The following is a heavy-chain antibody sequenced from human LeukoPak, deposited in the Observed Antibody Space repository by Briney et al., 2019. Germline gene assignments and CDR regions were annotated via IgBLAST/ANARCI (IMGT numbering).Heavy chain of an antibody. D-gene: IGHD3-10*01. J-gene: IGHJ4*02. V-gene: IGHV4-39*01. Sequence: SETLSLTCTVSGGSISSSSYYWGWIRQPPGKGLEWIGSIYYSGSTYYNPSLKSRVTISVDTSKNQFSLKLSSVTAADTALYYCAKHYMGSSYNHGLDCWGQGTLVTVSS. CDR3: AKHYMGSSYNHGLDC. CDR2: IYYSGST. CDR1: GGSISSSSYY.